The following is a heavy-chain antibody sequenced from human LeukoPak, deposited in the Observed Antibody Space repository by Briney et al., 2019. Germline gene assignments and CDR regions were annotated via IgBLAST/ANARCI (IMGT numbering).Heavy chain of an antibody. Sequence: ASVKVSCKASGYTFTGYYLHWVRQAPAQGLEWMGWINPNSGGTNYAQKFQGRVTMTRDTSISTGYMELTRLRSDDTAVYYCATQYGDYVYYFDYWGQGTLVTVSS. V-gene: IGHV1-2*02. D-gene: IGHD4-17*01. J-gene: IGHJ4*02. CDR3: ATQYGDYVYYFDY. CDR2: INPNSGGT. CDR1: GYTFTGYY.